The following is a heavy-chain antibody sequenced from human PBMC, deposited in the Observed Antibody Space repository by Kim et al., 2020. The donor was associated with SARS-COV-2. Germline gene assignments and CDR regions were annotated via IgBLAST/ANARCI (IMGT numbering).Heavy chain of an antibody. CDR1: GFTFDDYA. J-gene: IGHJ4*02. CDR2: ISGDGGST. CDR3: AKSRSQYQLLPYYDFWSGPDY. D-gene: IGHD3-3*01. V-gene: IGHV3-43*02. Sequence: GGSLRLSCAASGFTFDDYAMHWVRQAPGKGLEWVSLISGDGGSTYYADSVKGRFTISRDNSKNSLYLQMNSLRTEDTALYYCAKSRSQYQLLPYYDFWSGPDYWGQGTLVTVSS.